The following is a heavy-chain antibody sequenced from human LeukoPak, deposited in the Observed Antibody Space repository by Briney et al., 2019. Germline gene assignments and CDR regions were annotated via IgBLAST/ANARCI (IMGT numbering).Heavy chain of an antibody. CDR2: IYYSGST. D-gene: IGHD3-22*01. CDR3: ARALDDSSGLDY. Sequence: PSETLSLTCTVSGGSISIYYWTWIRQPAGKGLEWIGYIYYSGSTNYNPSLKSRVTISVDTSKNQFSLKLSSVTAADTAVYYCARALDDSSGLDYWGQGTLVTVSS. CDR1: GGSISIYY. V-gene: IGHV4-59*01. J-gene: IGHJ4*02.